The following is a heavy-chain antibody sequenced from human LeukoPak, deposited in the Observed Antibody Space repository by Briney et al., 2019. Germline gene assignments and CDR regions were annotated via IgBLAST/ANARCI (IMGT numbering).Heavy chain of an antibody. CDR3: ARGPTFTKWFGELFDY. Sequence: ASVKVSCKASGYTFTSYDINWVRQATGQGLEWMGWMNPNSGNTGYAQKFQGRVTMTRNTSISTAYMELSSLRSEDTAVYYCARGPTFTKWFGELFDYWGQGTLVTVSS. CDR2: MNPNSGNT. V-gene: IGHV1-8*01. CDR1: GYTFTSYD. D-gene: IGHD3-10*01. J-gene: IGHJ4*02.